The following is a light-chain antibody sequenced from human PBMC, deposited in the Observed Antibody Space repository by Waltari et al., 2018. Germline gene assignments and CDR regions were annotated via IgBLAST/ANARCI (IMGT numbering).Light chain of an antibody. CDR1: NIRSKS. Sequence: SYVLTQPPSVSVAPGQTARITCGNNNIRSKSVHWYQQKPGQAPLLVLYYDSDPPSGIPERFSGFNAGDTAILTISRGEAGDEADYYCQVWDSSTDHGVFGGGTKLTVL. J-gene: IGLJ2*01. CDR3: QVWDSSTDHGV. CDR2: YDS. V-gene: IGLV3-21*04.